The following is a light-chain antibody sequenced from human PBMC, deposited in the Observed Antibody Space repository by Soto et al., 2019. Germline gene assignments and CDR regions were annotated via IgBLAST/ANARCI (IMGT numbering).Light chain of an antibody. Sequence: QSALTQPPSASGSPGQSVTISCTGTSSDVGGYNYVSWYQQHPGKAPKLMISEVSNRPSGFSNRFSGSKSGNTASLTISGLQADDEGDYYCYSYAGSFTWVFGGGTKLTVL. J-gene: IGLJ3*02. CDR3: YSYAGSFTWV. V-gene: IGLV2-8*01. CDR1: SSDVGGYNY. CDR2: EVS.